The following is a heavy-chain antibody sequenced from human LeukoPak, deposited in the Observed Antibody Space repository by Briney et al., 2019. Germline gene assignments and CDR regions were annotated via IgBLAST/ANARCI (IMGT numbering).Heavy chain of an antibody. D-gene: IGHD3-22*01. CDR3: ARVRAGYYYDY. Sequence: GGSLRLSCAASGFTFSSYAMSWVRQAPGKGLEWVANIKQDGSEKYYVDSVKGRSTISRDNAKNSLYLQMNSLRAEDTAVYYCARVRAGYYYDYWGQGTLVTVSS. CDR1: GFTFSSYA. CDR2: IKQDGSEK. J-gene: IGHJ4*02. V-gene: IGHV3-7*01.